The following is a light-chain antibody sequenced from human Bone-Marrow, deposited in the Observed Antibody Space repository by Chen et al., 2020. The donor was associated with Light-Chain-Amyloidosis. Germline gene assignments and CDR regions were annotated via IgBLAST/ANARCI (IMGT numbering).Light chain of an antibody. CDR3: QSYQGSSQGV. J-gene: IGLJ3*02. V-gene: IGLV6-57*01. CDR2: EDD. Sequence: NFMLTQLHSVSESPGKTVIISCTRSSGSIATNYVQWYQQRPGSSPTTVIYEDDQRPSGVPDRFSASIDKYSNSASSSVSGRKTEDEADDECQSYQGSSQGVYGGGTKLTVL. CDR1: SGSIATNY.